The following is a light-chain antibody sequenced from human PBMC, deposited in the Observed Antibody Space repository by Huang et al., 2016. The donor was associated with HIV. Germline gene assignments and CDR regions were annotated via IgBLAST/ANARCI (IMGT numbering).Light chain of an antibody. V-gene: IGKV1-39*01. CDR2: AAS. CDR1: QSIGNS. J-gene: IGKJ1*01. Sequence: DIQMTQSPSSLSASVGDRVTLTCRASQSIGNSLNWYQQKPGKAPNLLIFAASSLQSGVPSRFSGNGSGTDFILTINSLQPGDFAIYYCQQIYSNPVTFGQGTKVEIK. CDR3: QQIYSNPVT.